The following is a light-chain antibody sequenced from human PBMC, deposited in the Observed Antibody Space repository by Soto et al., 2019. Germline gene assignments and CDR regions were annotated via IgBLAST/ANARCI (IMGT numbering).Light chain of an antibody. CDR3: QQYDNWPPT. CDR1: QSLRSD. Sequence: VLTQSPGTLSLSPGERATLSCRASQSLRSDLAWYQQKPGQPPRLLIYGASTRATDIPARFSGSGSGTEFTLTISSLQSEDFAVYYCQQYDNWPPTFGQGTRLEIK. V-gene: IGKV3-15*01. CDR2: GAS. J-gene: IGKJ5*01.